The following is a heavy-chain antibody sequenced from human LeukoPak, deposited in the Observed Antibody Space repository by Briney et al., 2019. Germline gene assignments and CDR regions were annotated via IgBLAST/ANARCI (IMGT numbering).Heavy chain of an antibody. V-gene: IGHV3-7*01. J-gene: IGHJ4*02. CDR2: IKLDGTET. CDR3: ARGSHANHGY. Sequence: PGGSLRLSCAASGLNFSAYWMSWVRQAPGKGLEWVANIKLDGTETYYVDSVKGRFTISRDNAKNSLYLQMNSLRAEDTAVYYCARGSHANHGYWGREPWSPSPQ. CDR1: GLNFSAYW. D-gene: IGHD2-8*01.